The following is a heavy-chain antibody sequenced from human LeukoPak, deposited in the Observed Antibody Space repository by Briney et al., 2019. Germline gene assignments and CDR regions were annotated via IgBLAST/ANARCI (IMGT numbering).Heavy chain of an antibody. V-gene: IGHV3-74*01. CDR2: INSDGSTT. D-gene: IGHD5-18*01. Sequence: GGSLRLSCAASGFTFSSYWMHWVRQTPGKGLVWVSRINSDGSTTSDADSVKGRFTISRDNVKNTLYLQMNSLRAEDTAVYYCARHSYGYYRPLYYFDYWGQGTLVTVSS. CDR1: GFTFSSYW. CDR3: ARHSYGYYRPLYYFDY. J-gene: IGHJ4*02.